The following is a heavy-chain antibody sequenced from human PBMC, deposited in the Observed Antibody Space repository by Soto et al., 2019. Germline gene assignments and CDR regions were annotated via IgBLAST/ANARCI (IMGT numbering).Heavy chain of an antibody. CDR2: IYYSGST. V-gene: IGHV4-31*03. Sequence: PSETLSLTCTVSGGSISSGGYYWSWIRQHPGKGLEWIGYIYYSGSTYYNTSLKSRVTISVDTSKNQFSLKLSSVTAADTAVYYCARGGIQLWLNRREYYFDYWGQGTLVTVSS. J-gene: IGHJ4*02. CDR1: GGSISSGGYY. D-gene: IGHD5-18*01. CDR3: ARGGIQLWLNRREYYFDY.